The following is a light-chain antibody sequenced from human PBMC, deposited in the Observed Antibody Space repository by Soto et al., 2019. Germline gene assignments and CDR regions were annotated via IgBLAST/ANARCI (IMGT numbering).Light chain of an antibody. CDR3: QQRTFWRVT. J-gene: IGKJ4*01. V-gene: IGKV3-11*01. Sequence: EIVLTQSPATLSLSPGERATLSCRASQSVSSYLVWYQQKPGQAPRVLISDASNRASGIPARFSGSGSGTDFTLTIISLEPEDFAGDYCQQRTFWRVTFGVGTHVEIK. CDR2: DAS. CDR1: QSVSSY.